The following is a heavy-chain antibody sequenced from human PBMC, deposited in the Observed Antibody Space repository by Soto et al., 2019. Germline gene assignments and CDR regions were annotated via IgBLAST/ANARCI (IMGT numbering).Heavy chain of an antibody. Sequence: QVQLQESGPGLVKPSQTLSLTCTVSGGSISSGGYYWSWIRQHPGKGLEWIGYIYYSGSTYYNPSLKSRVTISVDTSKNQFSLKLSSVTAADTAVYYCARGGGDVLVPAAISGAFNNWFDPWGQGTLVTVSS. D-gene: IGHD2-2*01. V-gene: IGHV4-31*03. J-gene: IGHJ5*02. CDR3: ARGGGDVLVPAAISGAFNNWFDP. CDR2: IYYSGST. CDR1: GGSISSGGYY.